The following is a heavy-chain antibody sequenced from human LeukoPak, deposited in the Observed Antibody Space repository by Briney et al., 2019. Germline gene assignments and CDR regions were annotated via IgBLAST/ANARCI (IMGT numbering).Heavy chain of an antibody. CDR3: AREYYDSSEFDS. CDR2: INPNSGDT. CDR1: GNTFTGYY. J-gene: IGHJ4*02. Sequence: ASVKVSCKTSGNTFTGYYIHWMRQAPGQGLEWVGRINPNSGDTKYAPKFQGRVTMTRDTSISTIYMELSSLRSDDTAVYYCAREYYDSSEFDSWGQGTLVTVSS. V-gene: IGHV1-2*06. D-gene: IGHD3-22*01.